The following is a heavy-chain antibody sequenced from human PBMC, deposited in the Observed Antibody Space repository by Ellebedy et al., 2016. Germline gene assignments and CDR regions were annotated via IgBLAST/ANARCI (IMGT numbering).Heavy chain of an antibody. J-gene: IGHJ2*01. Sequence: GESLKISCAASGFTFTNYAMSWVRQAPGKGLEWVSSISDSGGKTFYADSVKGRFTISRDNAKTSLFLQMNSLRAEDTAVYYCARDDYSPKWYFDLWGRGTLVAVVS. V-gene: IGHV3-21*01. CDR3: ARDDYSPKWYFDL. CDR1: GFTFTNYA. D-gene: IGHD4-11*01. CDR2: ISDSGGKT.